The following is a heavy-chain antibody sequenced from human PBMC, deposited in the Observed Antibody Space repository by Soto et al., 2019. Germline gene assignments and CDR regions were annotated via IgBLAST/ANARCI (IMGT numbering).Heavy chain of an antibody. CDR2: LVVGTGNT. D-gene: IGHD2-15*01. CDR1: GFTFRSSA. CDR3: ATGAYCSVGSCSDYYYYHYGMDL. J-gene: IGHJ6*02. Sequence: SVKVSCKTSGFTFRSSAVQWVRQARGQRXEWIGWLVVGTGNTNYAQKFQQRVTISSDRSTNTVSMELSSLTSEDTAVYYCATGAYCSVGSCSDYYYYHYGMDLWGQGTTVTVSS. V-gene: IGHV1-58*01.